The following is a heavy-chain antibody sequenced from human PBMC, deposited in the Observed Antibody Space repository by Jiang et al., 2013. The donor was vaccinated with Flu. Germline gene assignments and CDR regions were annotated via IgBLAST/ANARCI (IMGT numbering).Heavy chain of an antibody. CDR2: ISYDGSNK. J-gene: IGHJ4*02. Sequence: GGVVQPGRSLRLSCAASGFTFSSYAMHWVRQAPGKGLEWVAVISYDGSNKYYADSVKGRFTISRDNSKNTLYLQMNSLRAEGTAVYYCARDGGIVVVVAATHFDYWGQGTLVTVSS. V-gene: IGHV3-30-3*01. CDR3: ARDGGIVVVVAATHFDY. CDR1: GFTFSSYA. D-gene: IGHD2-15*01.